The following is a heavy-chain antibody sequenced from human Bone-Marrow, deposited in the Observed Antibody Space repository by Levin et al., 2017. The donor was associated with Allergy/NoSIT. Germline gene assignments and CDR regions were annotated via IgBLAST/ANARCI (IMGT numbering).Heavy chain of an antibody. CDR2: ISSSSSFI. CDR1: GFNLNTFT. D-gene: IGHD5-24*01. J-gene: IGHJ5*02. CDR3: ARSVGYNGWFGP. Sequence: PGGSLRLSCAASGFNLNTFTFNWVRQAPGKGLEWVSSISSSSSFIYYADSVKGRFTISRDNAKNSVYLEMNGLRAEDTAVYYCARSVGYNGWFGPWGQGALVFVSS. V-gene: IGHV3-21*01.